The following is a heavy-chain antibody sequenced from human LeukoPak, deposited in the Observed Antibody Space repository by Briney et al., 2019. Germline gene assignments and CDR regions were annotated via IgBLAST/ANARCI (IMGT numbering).Heavy chain of an antibody. CDR1: GFTFSYYG. D-gene: IGHD3-22*01. Sequence: GGSLRLSCAASGFTFSYYGMQWVRQAPGKGLEWVALIWHDGGKRYYADSVKGRFTISRDNSKNTLYPQMTTLRAEDTAVYYCARDADTSEFFSWLDLWGQGTLVTVSS. V-gene: IGHV3-33*01. CDR2: IWHDGGKR. J-gene: IGHJ5*02. CDR3: ARDADTSEFFSWLDL.